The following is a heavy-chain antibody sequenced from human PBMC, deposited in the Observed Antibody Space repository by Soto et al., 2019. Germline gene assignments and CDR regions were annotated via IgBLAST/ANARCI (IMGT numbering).Heavy chain of an antibody. Sequence: GGSLRLTGAASGFTFSSYWMHWVRQAPGKGLVWVSRINSDGSSTSYADSVKGRFTISRDNAKNTLYLQMNSLRAEDTAVYYCARDRTYSSGWYPGYCGQVTFVTVSS. CDR1: GFTFSSYW. D-gene: IGHD6-19*01. J-gene: IGHJ4*02. CDR2: INSDGSST. V-gene: IGHV3-74*01. CDR3: ARDRTYSSGWYPGY.